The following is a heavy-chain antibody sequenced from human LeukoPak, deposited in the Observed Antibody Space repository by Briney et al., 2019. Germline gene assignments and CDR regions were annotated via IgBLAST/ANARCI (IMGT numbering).Heavy chain of an antibody. CDR2: ISYDGSNK. CDR3: AKDLTDTAGG. Sequence: GGSLRLSCAASGFTFSSYAMHWVRQAPGKGLEWVAVISYDGSNKYYADSVKGRFTISRDNSKNTLYLQMNSLRAEDTAVYYCAKDLTDTAGGWGQGTLVTVSS. D-gene: IGHD5-18*01. CDR1: GFTFSSYA. J-gene: IGHJ4*02. V-gene: IGHV3-30-3*01.